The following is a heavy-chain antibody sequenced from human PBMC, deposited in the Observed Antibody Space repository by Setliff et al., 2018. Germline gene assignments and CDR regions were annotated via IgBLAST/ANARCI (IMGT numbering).Heavy chain of an antibody. D-gene: IGHD1-26*01. J-gene: IGHJ4*02. V-gene: IGHV4-38-2*01. Sequence: SETLSLTCAVSGYSISSGYYWGWIRQPPGKGLEWIGSIYHSGSTCYNPSLKSRVTISVDTSKNQFSLKLSSVTAADTAVYYCARVPGGRFDYWGQGTLVTVSS. CDR2: IYHSGST. CDR3: ARVPGGRFDY. CDR1: GYSISSGYY.